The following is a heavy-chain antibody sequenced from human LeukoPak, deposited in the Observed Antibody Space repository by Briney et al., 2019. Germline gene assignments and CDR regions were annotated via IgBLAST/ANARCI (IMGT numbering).Heavy chain of an antibody. D-gene: IGHD3-10*01. V-gene: IGHV4-34*01. J-gene: IGHJ6*03. CDR3: ARGYYGSGSHCCHMDV. CDR2: INHSGST. Sequence: SETLSLTCAVYVRSFSGYYWSWIRQPPGKGLEWIGEINHSGSTNYNSSLKCRVTISVDTSKNQFSLKLSSVTAADTAVYYCARGYYGSGSHCCHMDVWGKGTTITVS. CDR1: VRSFSGYY.